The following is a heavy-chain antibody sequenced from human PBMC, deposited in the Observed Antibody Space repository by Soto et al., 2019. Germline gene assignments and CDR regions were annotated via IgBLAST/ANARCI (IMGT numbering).Heavy chain of an antibody. CDR3: AWYYGGYSDY. Sequence: PSETLSLTCTVSGGSISSYYWSWIRQPPGKGLEWIGYIYYSGSTNYNPSLKSRVTISVDTSKNQFSLKLSSVTAADTAVYYCAWYYGGYSDYWGQGTLVTVSS. J-gene: IGHJ4*02. D-gene: IGHD3-10*01. CDR2: IYYSGST. V-gene: IGHV4-59*08. CDR1: GGSISSYY.